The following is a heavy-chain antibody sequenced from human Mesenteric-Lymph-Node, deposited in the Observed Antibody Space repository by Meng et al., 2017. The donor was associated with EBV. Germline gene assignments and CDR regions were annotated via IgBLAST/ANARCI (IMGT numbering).Heavy chain of an antibody. CDR2: IHHSETA. J-gene: IGHJ5*02. CDR3: ARQGYCRTTTCSTWFDP. Sequence: QGPLQSWGAGLLRPSGPRSLTCGIYGGSFSGYSWNWIRQAPGKGLEWIGKIHHSETADYNPSLEDRVIISADTSKNQFSLKLTSVTAADTAVYYCARQGYCRTTTCSTWFDPWGQGTLVTVSS. D-gene: IGHD2-2*01. V-gene: IGHV4-34*01. CDR1: GGSFSGYS.